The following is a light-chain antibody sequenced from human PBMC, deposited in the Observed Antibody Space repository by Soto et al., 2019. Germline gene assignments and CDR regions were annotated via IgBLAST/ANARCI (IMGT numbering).Light chain of an antibody. CDR2: AAS. CDR3: QQLNSYIT. Sequence: IKLTQSPSSLSASVGDRVTITCRASQGISGYLAWYQQKPGKAPTLLIYAASTLQSGVPSRFSGSGSGTEFPLTISSLQPEDFATYYCQQLNSYITFGQGTRLDIK. CDR1: QGISGY. V-gene: IGKV1-9*01. J-gene: IGKJ5*01.